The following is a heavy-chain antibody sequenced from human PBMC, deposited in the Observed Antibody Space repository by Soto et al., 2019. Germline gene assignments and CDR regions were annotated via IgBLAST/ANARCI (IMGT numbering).Heavy chain of an antibody. CDR2: IYYSGST. V-gene: IGHV4-59*01. CDR1: GGSISSYY. J-gene: IGHJ6*02. D-gene: IGHD6-13*01. CDR3: ARDRSSSWPLGLNGMDV. Sequence: SETLSLTCTVSGGSISSYYWSWIRQPPGKGLEWIGYIYYSGSTNYNPSLKSRVTISVDTSKNQFSLKLSSVTAADTAVYYCARDRSSSWPLGLNGMDVWGQGTTVTVSS.